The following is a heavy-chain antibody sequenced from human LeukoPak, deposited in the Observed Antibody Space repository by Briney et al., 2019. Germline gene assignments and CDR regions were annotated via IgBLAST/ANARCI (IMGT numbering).Heavy chain of an antibody. J-gene: IGHJ4*02. CDR2: ISYDGSNK. CDR3: ARGRPHGNDY. V-gene: IGHV3-30*03. D-gene: IGHD4-23*01. Sequence: GGSLRLSCAASGFTFSSYGMHWVRQAPGKGLEWVAVISYDGSNKYYADSVKGRFSISRDNAKNTLYLQMNSLRVEDTAVYYGARGRPHGNDYWGQGTLVTVSS. CDR1: GFTFSSYG.